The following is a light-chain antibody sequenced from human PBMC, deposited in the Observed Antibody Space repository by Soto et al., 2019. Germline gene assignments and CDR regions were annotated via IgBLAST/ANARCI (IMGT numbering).Light chain of an antibody. J-gene: IGKJ3*01. CDR1: QSVSSSY. CDR2: GAS. CDR3: QQYGSSPFT. Sequence: DIVLTQSPGTLSLSPGERATISCRASQSVSSSYLAWYQQKPGQAPRLLIYGASSRATGIPDRFSGSGSGTDFTLTISRLEPEDFAVYYCQQYGSSPFTFGHGTKVDIK. V-gene: IGKV3-20*01.